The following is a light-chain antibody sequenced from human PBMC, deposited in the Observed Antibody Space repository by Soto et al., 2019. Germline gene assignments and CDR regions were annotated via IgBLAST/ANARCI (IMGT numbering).Light chain of an antibody. V-gene: IGLV2-14*03. CDR3: SSFISSGTVV. CDR1: SSDVGGYNY. CDR2: DVS. J-gene: IGLJ2*01. Sequence: QSVLTQPASVSGSPGQSITISCTGTSSDVGGYNYVSWYQQHPGKAPKLMIYDVSNRPSGVSNRFSGSKSGNTASLTISGLQAEDEADYYCSSFISSGTVVFGGGTQLTVL.